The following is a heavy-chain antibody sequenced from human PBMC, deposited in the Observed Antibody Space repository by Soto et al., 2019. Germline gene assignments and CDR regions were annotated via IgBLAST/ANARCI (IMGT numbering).Heavy chain of an antibody. CDR3: ARRTGYCSSTSCPNSGYDYFDY. J-gene: IGHJ4*02. CDR1: GFTFSSYS. CDR2: ISSSSSTI. V-gene: IGHV3-48*02. D-gene: IGHD2-2*01. Sequence: ESGGGLVQPGGSLRLSCAASGFTFSSYSMNWVRQAPGKGLEWVSYISSSSSTIYYADSVKGRFTISRDNAKNSLYLQMNSLRDEDTAVYYCARRTGYCSSTSCPNSGYDYFDYWGQRTLVTVSS.